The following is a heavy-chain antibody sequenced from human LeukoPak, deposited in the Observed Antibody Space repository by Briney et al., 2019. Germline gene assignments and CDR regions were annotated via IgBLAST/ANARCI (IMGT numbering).Heavy chain of an antibody. J-gene: IGHJ4*02. CDR2: IYHSGSA. D-gene: IGHD3-10*01. Sequence: SQTLSLTCAVSGGPISSGSVSWSWIRQPPRKGLEWIGYIYHSGSAYYNSSLRSRVAMSVDRSKNQFSLTLTSVTAADTAVYYCARDRGYGSLDYWGQGTLVTVSS. CDR1: GGPISSGSVS. CDR3: ARDRGYGSLDY. V-gene: IGHV4-30-2*01.